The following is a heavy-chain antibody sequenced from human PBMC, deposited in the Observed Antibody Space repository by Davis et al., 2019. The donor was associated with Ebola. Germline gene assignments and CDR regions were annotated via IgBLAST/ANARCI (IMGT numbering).Heavy chain of an antibody. CDR1: GFTFSSYA. CDR3: AKGVGWFYSFDY. J-gene: IGHJ4*02. Sequence: PGGSLRLSCVASGFTFSSYAMSWVRQAPGKGLEWVSGLTGSGANTYYADSVKGRFTISRDNSKNTLYLQMNNLRAEDTAVYYCAKGVGWFYSFDYWDQGTLVTVSS. V-gene: IGHV3-23*01. CDR2: LTGSGANT. D-gene: IGHD3-3*01.